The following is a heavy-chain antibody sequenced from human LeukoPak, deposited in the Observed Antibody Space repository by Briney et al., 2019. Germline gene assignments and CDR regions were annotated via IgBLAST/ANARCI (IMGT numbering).Heavy chain of an antibody. CDR2: IYFSGTT. D-gene: IGHD4-17*01. Sequence: SETLSLTCTVSGGSISNYYWSWLRQPPGKGLEWIGYIYFSGTTNINPSLKSRVTISVDMSKNRFSLKLSSVTAADTAVYYCAREDPQTTVPEGLDVWGQGTTVTVSS. CDR1: GGSISNYY. V-gene: IGHV4-59*01. CDR3: AREDPQTTVPEGLDV. J-gene: IGHJ6*02.